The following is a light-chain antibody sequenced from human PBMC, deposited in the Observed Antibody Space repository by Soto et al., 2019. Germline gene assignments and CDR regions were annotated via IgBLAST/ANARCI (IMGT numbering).Light chain of an antibody. V-gene: IGKV3-11*01. CDR1: QSVSSY. CDR3: QQRSNWPST. J-gene: IGKJ4*01. Sequence: EIVLTQSPATLSLSPGERAALSCRASQSVSSYLAWYQQKPGQAPRLLIYDASKRATGIPARFSGSGSVTYFTLTISSLEPEDFAVYFCQQRSNWPSTFGGGTKVEI. CDR2: DAS.